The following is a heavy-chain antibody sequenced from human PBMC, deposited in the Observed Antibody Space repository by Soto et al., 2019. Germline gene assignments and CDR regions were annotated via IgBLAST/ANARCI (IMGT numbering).Heavy chain of an antibody. CDR1: GGSFSGYY. J-gene: IGHJ4*02. CDR3: LAGLLWFGAAGTDY. CDR2: INHSGST. V-gene: IGHV4-34*01. Sequence: QVQLQQWGAGLLKPSETLSLTCAVYGGSFSGYYWSWIRQPPGKGLEWSGEINHSGSTNYNPSLKRRVTISVDTSKNQFSLKLSSVTAADTAVYYCLAGLLWFGAAGTDYWGQGTLVTVSS. D-gene: IGHD3-10*01.